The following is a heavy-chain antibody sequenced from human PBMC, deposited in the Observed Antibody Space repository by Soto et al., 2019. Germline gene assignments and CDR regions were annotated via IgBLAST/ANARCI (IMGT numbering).Heavy chain of an antibody. CDR3: ARPPLPGYSIHFNS. CDR2: VYPRDSDT. Sequence: GESLKISCKAYGYIFIYYWISWVRQRPGKGLEWMGIVYPRDSDTRYSPSFQGQVTISADRCTGTAFLQWRSLKASDTALYYCARPPLPGYSIHFNSWGQGTLVTVSS. D-gene: IGHD2-15*01. J-gene: IGHJ4*02. CDR1: GYIFIYYW. V-gene: IGHV5-51*01.